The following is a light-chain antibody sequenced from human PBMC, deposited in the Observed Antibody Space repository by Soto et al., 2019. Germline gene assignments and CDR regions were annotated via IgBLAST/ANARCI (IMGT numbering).Light chain of an antibody. J-gene: IGKJ1*01. V-gene: IGKV3-15*01. CDR2: GAS. Sequence: EIVMTQSPATLSVSPWARATLSCRASQSVCRELPWYQQKPSQAPRHLIYGASTRATGIADRFSGSGSGTEFTLTISSLQSEDFEIYFCQQYHNWPPDRTFGQGTKVEIK. CDR3: QQYHNWPPDRT. CDR1: QSVCRE.